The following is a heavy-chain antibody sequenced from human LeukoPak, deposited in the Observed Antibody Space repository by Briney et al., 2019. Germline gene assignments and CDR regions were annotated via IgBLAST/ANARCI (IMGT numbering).Heavy chain of an antibody. D-gene: IGHD6-13*01. J-gene: IGHJ5*02. CDR1: GYTFTSYY. CDR3: ARDGRYSSRGFDP. Sequence: ASVKVSCKASGYTFTSYYIHWVRQAPRQGLEWMGMINPSGGSTTYAQKFQGRVTMTRDMSTSTAYMELRSLRSDDTAVYYCARDGRYSSRGFDPWGQGTLSPSPQ. V-gene: IGHV1-46*01. CDR2: INPSGGST.